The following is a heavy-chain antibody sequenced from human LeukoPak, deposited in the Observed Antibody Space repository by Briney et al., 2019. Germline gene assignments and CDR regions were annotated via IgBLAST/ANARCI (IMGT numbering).Heavy chain of an antibody. D-gene: IGHD3-22*01. CDR2: VYYSGST. J-gene: IGHJ5*02. Sequence: SETLSHTRTDPGGSIFSSSAYWASIRQPPGKGLEWIGCVYYSGSTYYNPSLKSRVTISADTSKSQFSLKLSSVSAADTAVYYCTSQGDSSGYYRGIVPWGQGTLVTVSS. CDR1: GGSIFSSSAY. CDR3: TSQGDSSGYYRGIVP. V-gene: IGHV4-39*01.